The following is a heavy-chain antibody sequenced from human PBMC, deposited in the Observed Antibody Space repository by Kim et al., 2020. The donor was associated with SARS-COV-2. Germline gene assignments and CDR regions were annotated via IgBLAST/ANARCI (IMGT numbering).Heavy chain of an antibody. CDR3: ARGAHGWENWFDP. V-gene: IGHV4-34*01. CDR1: GGSFSGYY. Sequence: SETLSLTCAVYGGSFSGYYWSWIRQPPGKGLEWIGEINHSGSTNYNPSLKSRVTISVDTSKNQFSLKLSSVTAADTAVYYCARGAHGWENWFDPWGQGTLVTVSS. CDR2: INHSGST. J-gene: IGHJ5*02. D-gene: IGHD1-26*01.